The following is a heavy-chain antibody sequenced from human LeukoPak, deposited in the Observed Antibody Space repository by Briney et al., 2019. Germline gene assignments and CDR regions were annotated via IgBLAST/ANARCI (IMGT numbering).Heavy chain of an antibody. V-gene: IGHV3-7*01. CDR3: AGEYHVTIFGVVLSGAFDI. CDR2: IKQDGSEK. D-gene: IGHD3-3*01. CDR1: GFTFSSYW. Sequence: PGGSLRLSCAASGFTFSSYWMSWVRQAPGKGLEWVANIKQDGSEKYYVDSVKGRFTISRDNAKNSLYLQMNSLRAEDTAVYYCAGEYHVTIFGVVLSGAFDIWGQGTMVTVSS. J-gene: IGHJ3*02.